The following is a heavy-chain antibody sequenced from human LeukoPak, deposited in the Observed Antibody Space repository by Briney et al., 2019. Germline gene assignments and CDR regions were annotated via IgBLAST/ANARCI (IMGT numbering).Heavy chain of an antibody. D-gene: IGHD6-19*01. CDR1: GYTFTSYW. Sequence: GESLKISCKGSGYTFTSYWIGWVRQMPGKGLEWMGIIYPADSDTRYSPSFQGQVTISADKSISTAYLHWSSLKAPDTAMYYCARSASGWGFDDWGQGTLVTVSS. V-gene: IGHV5-51*01. CDR2: IYPADSDT. CDR3: ARSASGWGFDD. J-gene: IGHJ4*02.